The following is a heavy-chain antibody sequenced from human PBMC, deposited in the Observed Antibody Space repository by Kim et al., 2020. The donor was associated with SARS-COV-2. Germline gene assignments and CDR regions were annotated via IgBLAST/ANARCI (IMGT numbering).Heavy chain of an antibody. V-gene: IGHV3-23*01. D-gene: IGHD3-10*01. CDR2: ISGSGGST. Sequence: GGSLRLSCAASGFTFSSYAMSWVRQAPGKGLEWVSAISGSGGSTYYADSVKGRFTISRDNSKNTLYLQMNSLRAEDTAVYYCAKDHALYGSGSYCDYWGQGTLVTVSS. CDR1: GFTFSSYA. CDR3: AKDHALYGSGSYCDY. J-gene: IGHJ4*02.